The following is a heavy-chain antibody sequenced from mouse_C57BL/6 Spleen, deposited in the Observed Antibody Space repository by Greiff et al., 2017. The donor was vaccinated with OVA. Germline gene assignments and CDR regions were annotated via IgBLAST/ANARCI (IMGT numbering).Heavy chain of an antibody. CDR2: IRNKANGYTT. CDR1: GFTFTDYY. V-gene: IGHV7-3*01. D-gene: IGHD2-4*01. CDR3: ARSGLRGAMGY. Sequence: DVQLVESGGGLVQPGGSLSLSCAASGFTFTDYYMSWVRQPPGKALEWLGFIRNKANGYTTEYSASVKGRFTISRDNSQSILYLQMNALRAEDSATYYCARSGLRGAMGYWGQGTSVTVSS. J-gene: IGHJ4*01.